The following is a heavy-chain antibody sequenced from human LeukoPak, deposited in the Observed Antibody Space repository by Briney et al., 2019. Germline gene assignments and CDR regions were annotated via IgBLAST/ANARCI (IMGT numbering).Heavy chain of an antibody. CDR3: ARGPYCSGGSCYSEVPH. CDR1: GYTFTSYA. Sequence: ASVKVSCKASGYTFTSYAMHWVRQAPGQRLEWMGWINAGNGNTKYSQKFQGRVTMTRNTSISTAYMELSSLRSEDTAVYYCARGPYCSGGSCYSEVPHWGQGTLVTVSS. J-gene: IGHJ4*02. CDR2: INAGNGNT. D-gene: IGHD2-15*01. V-gene: IGHV1-3*01.